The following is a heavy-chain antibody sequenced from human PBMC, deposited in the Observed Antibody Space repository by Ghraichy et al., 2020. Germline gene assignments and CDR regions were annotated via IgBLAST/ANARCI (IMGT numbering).Heavy chain of an antibody. V-gene: IGHV1-2*06. J-gene: IGHJ6*02. CDR1: GYTFTGYY. Sequence: ASVKVSCKASGYTFTGYYMHWVRQAPGQGLEWMGRINPNSGGTNYAQKFQGRVTMTRDTSTSTAYMELSRLRSDDTAVYYCARPRVDCSGGSCRYYYGMDVWGQGTTVTVSS. CDR3: ARPRVDCSGGSCRYYYGMDV. D-gene: IGHD2-15*01. CDR2: INPNSGGT.